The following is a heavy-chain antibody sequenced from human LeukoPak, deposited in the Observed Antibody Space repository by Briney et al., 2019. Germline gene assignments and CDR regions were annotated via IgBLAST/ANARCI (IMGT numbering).Heavy chain of an antibody. CDR1: GGSISSSSYY. CDR2: IYYRGST. Sequence: SETLSLTCTVSGGSISSSSYYWGWIRQPPGKGLEWIGSIYYRGSTYYNPSLKSRVTISVDTSKNQFSLKLSSVTAADTAVYYCARSDSSGYYNPIDYWGQGTLVTVSS. V-gene: IGHV4-39*07. CDR3: ARSDSSGYYNPIDY. D-gene: IGHD3-22*01. J-gene: IGHJ4*02.